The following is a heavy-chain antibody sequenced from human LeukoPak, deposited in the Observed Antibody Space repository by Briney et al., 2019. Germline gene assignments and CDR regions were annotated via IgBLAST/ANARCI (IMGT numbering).Heavy chain of an antibody. D-gene: IGHD3-10*01. CDR2: IWYDGSNR. CDR1: GFSFKTYG. CDR3: ASGLVGGSFDY. V-gene: IGHV3-33*03. J-gene: IGHJ4*02. Sequence: PGGSLRLSCAASGFSFKTYGMHWVRQAPGKGLEWVAIIWYDGSNRFYADSVKGRFTISRDNPKSTLYLQMNSLRAEDTAVYFCASGLVGGSFDYWGQGTLVTV.